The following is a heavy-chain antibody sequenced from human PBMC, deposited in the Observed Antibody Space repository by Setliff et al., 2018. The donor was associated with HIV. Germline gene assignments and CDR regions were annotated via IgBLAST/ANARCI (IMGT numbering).Heavy chain of an antibody. J-gene: IGHJ4*02. CDR2: IIPVFGTT. CDR1: GYTFTSYG. CDR3: ARGGVYYYDSSGWSMDY. D-gene: IGHD3-22*01. V-gene: IGHV1-69*01. Sequence: VKVSCKASGYTFTSYGISWVRQAPGQGLDWMGGIIPVFGTTNYAQKFQGRVTITADESTSTAYMELSSLRSEDTAVYYCARGGVYYYDSSGWSMDYWGQGTLVTVSS.